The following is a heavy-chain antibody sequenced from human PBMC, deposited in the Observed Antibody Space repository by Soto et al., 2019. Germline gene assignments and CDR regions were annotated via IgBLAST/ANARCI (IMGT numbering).Heavy chain of an antibody. J-gene: IGHJ5*02. V-gene: IGHV1-69*01. Sequence: QVQLVQSGAEVKKPGSSVKVSCKASRGTFSSYAISWVRQAPGQELEWMGGIIPIFGTANYAQKFQGRVTISADESTSTADMELSSLRSEDTAVYYCARDRTIFGVVTDWFDPWGQGTLVTVSS. CDR2: IIPIFGTA. CDR3: ARDRTIFGVVTDWFDP. D-gene: IGHD3-3*01. CDR1: RGTFSSYA.